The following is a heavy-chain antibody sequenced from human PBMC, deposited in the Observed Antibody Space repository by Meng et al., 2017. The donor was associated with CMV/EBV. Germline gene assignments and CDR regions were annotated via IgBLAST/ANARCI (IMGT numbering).Heavy chain of an antibody. Sequence: SLKISCAASGFTFSDYYMSWIRQAPGKGLEWVSYISSSGSTIYYADSVKGRFTISRDNAKNSLYLQMNSLRAEDTAVYYCARHTLYYYGSGSYSFAAVVSGEYYYYYGMDVWGQGTTVTVSS. CDR2: ISSSGSTI. V-gene: IGHV3-11*01. D-gene: IGHD3-10*01. CDR1: GFTFSDYY. J-gene: IGHJ6*02. CDR3: ARHTLYYYGSGSYSFAAVVSGEYYYYYGMDV.